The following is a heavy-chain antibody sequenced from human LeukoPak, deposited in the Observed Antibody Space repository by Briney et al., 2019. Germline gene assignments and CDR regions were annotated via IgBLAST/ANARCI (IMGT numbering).Heavy chain of an antibody. D-gene: IGHD4-17*01. CDR2: ISSSSSYI. Sequence: GGSLRLSCAASGFTFSSYSMNWVRQAPGKGLEWVSFISSSSSYIYYADSVKGRFTISRDNAKNSLYLQMNSLRAEDTAVYYCAREVRTTVTTPTWFDPWGQGTLVTVSS. CDR1: GFTFSSYS. J-gene: IGHJ5*02. V-gene: IGHV3-21*01. CDR3: AREVRTTVTTPTWFDP.